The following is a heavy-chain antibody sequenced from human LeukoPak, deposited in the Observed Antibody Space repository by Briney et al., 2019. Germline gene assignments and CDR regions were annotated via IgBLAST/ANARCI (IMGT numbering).Heavy chain of an antibody. J-gene: IGHJ4*02. D-gene: IGHD3-3*01. CDR3: ARGRVDDFWSGYYRSYFDY. Sequence: ASVKVSCKASGYTFTSYDINWVRQATGQGLEWMGWMNPNSGNTGYAQKFQGRVTMTRNTSISTAYMELSSLRSEDTAVYYCARGRVDDFWSGYYRSYFDYWGQGTLVTVSS. CDR1: GYTFTSYD. CDR2: MNPNSGNT. V-gene: IGHV1-8*01.